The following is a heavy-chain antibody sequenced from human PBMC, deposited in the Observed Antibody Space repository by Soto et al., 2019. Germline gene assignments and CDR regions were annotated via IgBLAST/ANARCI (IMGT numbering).Heavy chain of an antibody. Sequence: ASVKVSCKASGYTFTSYDINWVRQATGQGLEWMGWMNPNSGNTGYAQKFQGRVTMTRNTSISTAYMELSSLRSEDTAVYYCARVGDFWSGFGVNWFDPWGQGTLVTV. CDR2: MNPNSGNT. D-gene: IGHD3-3*01. CDR1: GYTFTSYD. V-gene: IGHV1-8*01. J-gene: IGHJ5*02. CDR3: ARVGDFWSGFGVNWFDP.